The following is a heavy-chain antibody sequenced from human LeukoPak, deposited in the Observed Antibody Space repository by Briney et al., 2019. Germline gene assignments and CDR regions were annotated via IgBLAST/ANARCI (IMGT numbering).Heavy chain of an antibody. Sequence: QPGRSLRLSCAASGFTFSSYGMHWVRQAPGKGLEWVAVIWYDGSNKYYADSVKGRFTISRDNSKNTLYLQMNSLRAEDTAVYYCAKDSAGYYDSCGYFRFYYYYYYMDVCGKGTTVTVSS. CDR2: IWYDGSNK. CDR1: GFTFSSYG. V-gene: IGHV3-33*06. D-gene: IGHD3-22*01. CDR3: AKDSAGYYDSCGYFRFYYYYYYMDV. J-gene: IGHJ6*03.